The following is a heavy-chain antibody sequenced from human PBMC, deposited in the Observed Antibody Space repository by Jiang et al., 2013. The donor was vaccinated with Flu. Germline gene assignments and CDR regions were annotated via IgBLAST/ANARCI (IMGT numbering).Heavy chain of an antibody. CDR3: VEGITPYI. D-gene: IGHD2-15*01. CDR2: IYWNDDK. V-gene: IGHV2-5*01. J-gene: IGHJ3*02. CDR1: GFSLTTSGVG. Sequence: PTQTLTLTCTFSGFSLTTSGVGVGWIRQSPGKALEWLALIYWNDDKRYNPSLKSRLTITKDASKNQVVLGMTNMDPVDTATYYCVEGITPYIWGQGTMVTVSS.